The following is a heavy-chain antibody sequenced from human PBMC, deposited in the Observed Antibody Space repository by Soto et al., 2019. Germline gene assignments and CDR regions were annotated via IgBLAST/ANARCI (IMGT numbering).Heavy chain of an antibody. J-gene: IGHJ6*02. D-gene: IGHD3-3*01. CDR1: GYTFTSYY. CDR2: INPSGGST. CDR3: ARDLATYYDFWSGYYTGFRTYYYYGMDV. V-gene: IGHV1-46*01. Sequence: GASVKVSCKASGYTFTSYYMHWVRQAPGQGLEWMGIINPSGGSTSYAQKFQGRVTMTRDTSTSTVYMELSSLRSEDTAVYYCARDLATYYDFWSGYYTGFRTYYYYGMDVWGQGTMVTVSS.